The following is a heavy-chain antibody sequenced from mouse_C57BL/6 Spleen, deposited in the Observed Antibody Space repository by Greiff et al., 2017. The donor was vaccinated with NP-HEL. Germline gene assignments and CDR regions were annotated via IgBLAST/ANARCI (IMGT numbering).Heavy chain of an antibody. CDR1: GFTFSDYG. J-gene: IGHJ4*01. Sequence: EVMLVESGGGLVKPGGSLKLSCAASGFTFSDYGMHWVRQAPEKGLEWVAYISSGSSTIYYADTVKGRFTISRDNAKNTLFLQMTSLRSEDTAMYYCARGGLRPDAMDYWGQGTSVTVSS. V-gene: IGHV5-17*01. CDR2: ISSGSSTI. CDR3: ARGGLRPDAMDY. D-gene: IGHD2-4*01.